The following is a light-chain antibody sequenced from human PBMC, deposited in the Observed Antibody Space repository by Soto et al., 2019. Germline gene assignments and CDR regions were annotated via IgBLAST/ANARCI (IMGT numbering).Light chain of an antibody. CDR1: SSDVGGNDY. CDR3: SSYSTTSTLV. J-gene: IGLJ1*01. V-gene: IGLV2-14*01. CDR2: EVN. Sequence: QSVLTQPASVSGSPGQSVTISCTGASSDVGGNDYVSWYQQHPGKAPKLILYEVNNRPSGVSNHLSGSKSGNTASLIISGLQADDEADYYCSSYSTTSTLVFGSGTKLTVL.